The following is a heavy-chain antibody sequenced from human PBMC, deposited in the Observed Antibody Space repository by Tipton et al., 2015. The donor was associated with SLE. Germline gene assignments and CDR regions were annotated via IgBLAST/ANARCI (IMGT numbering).Heavy chain of an antibody. D-gene: IGHD3-22*01. CDR1: GFIFSNYA. Sequence: SLRLSCAASGFIFSNYAMHWVRQTPGKGLEWVAVISFDGSRRYYADAVRGRFTMSRDNSKDTLYLEMNSLRAEDTAVYYCARDQDRAYYEPFDIWGQGTMVTVSS. J-gene: IGHJ3*02. CDR3: ARDQDRAYYEPFDI. CDR2: ISFDGSRR. V-gene: IGHV3-30*04.